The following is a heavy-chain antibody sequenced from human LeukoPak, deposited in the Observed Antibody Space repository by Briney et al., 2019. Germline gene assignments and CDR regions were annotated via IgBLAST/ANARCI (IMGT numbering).Heavy chain of an antibody. V-gene: IGHV3-11*04. CDR1: GFTFSDCY. D-gene: IGHD3-22*01. CDR2: ISPDDTDV. Sequence: GGSLRLSCVASGFTFSDCYMSWIRQAPGKGLEWVSYISPDDTDVDYADSLKGRFTTSRDNAKNSLYLQMNSLRAEDTAVYYCARDPRYDSSGYSNWFDPWGQGTLVTVSS. J-gene: IGHJ5*02. CDR3: ARDPRYDSSGYSNWFDP.